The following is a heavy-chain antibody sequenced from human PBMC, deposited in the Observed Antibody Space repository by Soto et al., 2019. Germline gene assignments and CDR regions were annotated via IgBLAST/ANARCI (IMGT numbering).Heavy chain of an antibody. D-gene: IGHD3-16*01. CDR3: ARDLGGPDY. J-gene: IGHJ4*02. Sequence: GGSLRLSCAASGFSLSPYWMHWVRQAPGRGLEWVSRLSSDGSGAAYADSVKGRFFISRDIARNTLFLQMNSLRADDTAVYYCARDLGGPDYWGRGTSVTVSS. CDR1: GFSLSPYW. CDR2: LSSDGSGA. V-gene: IGHV3-74*03.